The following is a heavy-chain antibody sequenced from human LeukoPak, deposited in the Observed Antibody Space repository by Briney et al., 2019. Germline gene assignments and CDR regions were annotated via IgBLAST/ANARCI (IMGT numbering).Heavy chain of an antibody. V-gene: IGHV3-7*03. CDR1: GFTFIRYW. D-gene: IGHD2-2*01. Sequence: GGSLRHSCAASGFTFIRYWMSWVPHAPGKRVECVANIKQDGSEKYYVDSVKSRITISRDNTKNSMYLQMNSLRAEDTAVYYCARDQGGIVVVPAAIDYWGQGTLVTVSS. CDR3: ARDQGGIVVVPAAIDY. CDR2: IKQDGSEK. J-gene: IGHJ4*02.